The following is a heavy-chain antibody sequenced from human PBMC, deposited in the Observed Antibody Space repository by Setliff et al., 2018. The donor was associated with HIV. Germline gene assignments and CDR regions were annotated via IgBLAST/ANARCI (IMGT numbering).Heavy chain of an antibody. D-gene: IGHD3-10*01. V-gene: IGHV4-4*09. J-gene: IGHJ5*02. CDR3: ARRIDNSGSFPDKNWFDT. Sequence: SETLSLTCTVSGGSISSYCWNWIRQSPGRGLEWIGFIFSSGSTKYNPPLQSRVTMSIDTSKNQFSLKLTSVTAADTAVYYGARRIDNSGSFPDKNWFDTWGQGSQVTVSS. CDR1: GGSISSYC. CDR2: IFSSGST.